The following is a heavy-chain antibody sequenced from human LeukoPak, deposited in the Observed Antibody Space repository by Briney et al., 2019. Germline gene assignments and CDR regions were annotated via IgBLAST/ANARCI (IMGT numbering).Heavy chain of an antibody. V-gene: IGHV3-23*01. Sequence: GGSLRLSCAASGFTFSNYAMSWVRQAPGKGLEWVSAISAGGGSTYYADSVKGRFTISRDNSRNTLYLQMNSLGVEDTAVYYRAKRDEYSSSQSDYWGQGTLVTVSS. CDR3: AKRDEYSSSQSDY. CDR2: ISAGGGST. CDR1: GFTFSNYA. D-gene: IGHD6-6*01. J-gene: IGHJ4*02.